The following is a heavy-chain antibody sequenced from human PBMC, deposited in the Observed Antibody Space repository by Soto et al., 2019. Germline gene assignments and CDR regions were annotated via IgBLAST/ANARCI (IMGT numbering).Heavy chain of an antibody. Sequence: SETLSLTCAVSGGSISSSNWWSWVRQPPGKGLEWIGETYHSGSTNYNPSLKSRVTISVDKSKNQFSLKLSSVTAADTAVYYCARVHCTNGVCYSYYYYGMDVWGQGTTVTVSS. V-gene: IGHV4-4*02. CDR2: TYHSGST. J-gene: IGHJ6*02. CDR1: GGSISSSNW. D-gene: IGHD2-8*01. CDR3: ARVHCTNGVCYSYYYYGMDV.